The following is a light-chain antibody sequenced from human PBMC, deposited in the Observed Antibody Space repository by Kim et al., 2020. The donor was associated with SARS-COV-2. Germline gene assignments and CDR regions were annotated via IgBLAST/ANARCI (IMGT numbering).Light chain of an antibody. V-gene: IGLV3-19*01. J-gene: IGLJ2*01. CDR2: GKN. CDR3: NCRGSSGDHLV. Sequence: ALGQTVRSTCQGDSRRSYYACWYQQKPGQAPVLVVYGKNNRPSGIPDRFSGSSSGDTTSWTITGAQAEDEADYYCNCRGSSGDHLVFGGGTQLTVL. CDR1: SRRSYY.